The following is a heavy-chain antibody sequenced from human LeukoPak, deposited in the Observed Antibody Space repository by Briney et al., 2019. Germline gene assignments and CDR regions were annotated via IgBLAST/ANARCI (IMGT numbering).Heavy chain of an antibody. Sequence: PSETLSLTCTVSGDSISSHYWNWIRQPPGKGLEWIGYIYYSGSTNYNPSLKSRVTISVDTSKNQFSLKLSSVTAADTALYYCAREKMQGSSGYYSHFDYWGQGTLVTVSS. CDR1: GDSISSHY. V-gene: IGHV4-59*11. CDR2: IYYSGST. J-gene: IGHJ4*02. D-gene: IGHD3-22*01. CDR3: AREKMQGSSGYYSHFDY.